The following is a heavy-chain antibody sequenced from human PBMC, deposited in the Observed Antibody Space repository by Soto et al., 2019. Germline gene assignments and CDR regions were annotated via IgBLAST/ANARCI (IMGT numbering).Heavy chain of an antibody. Sequence: ASVKVSCKASGYTFTSYGISWVRQAPGQRLEWMGRISTYNGDTNYPQSLQGRLTMTTDTSTNTAYMELRSLRSDDTAVYYCARDPYNVLMVNAPNLYGMDVWGQGTTVTVSS. D-gene: IGHD2-8*01. CDR1: GYTFTSYG. CDR3: ARDPYNVLMVNAPNLYGMDV. J-gene: IGHJ6*02. V-gene: IGHV1-18*01. CDR2: ISTYNGDT.